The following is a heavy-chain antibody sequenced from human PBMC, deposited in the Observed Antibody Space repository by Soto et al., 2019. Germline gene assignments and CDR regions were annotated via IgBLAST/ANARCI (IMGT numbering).Heavy chain of an antibody. D-gene: IGHD6-19*01. CDR1: GFTFSSYG. CDR2: IWYDGSNK. Sequence: QVQLVESGGGVVQPGRSLRLSCAASGFTFSSYGMHWVRQAPGKGLEWVAVIWYDGSNKYYADSVKGRFTISRDNSKNTLYLQMNSLRAEDTAVYYCARDHEPSSGWTLYFDYWGQGTLVTVSS. CDR3: ARDHEPSSGWTLYFDY. J-gene: IGHJ4*02. V-gene: IGHV3-33*01.